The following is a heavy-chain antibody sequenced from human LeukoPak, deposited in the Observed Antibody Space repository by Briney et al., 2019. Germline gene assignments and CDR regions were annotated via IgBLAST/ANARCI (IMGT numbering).Heavy chain of an antibody. D-gene: IGHD3-22*01. Sequence: ASVKVSCKASGYTFTNYGVSWLRQAPGQGLEWMGWTSAYNGNTNYVQKLQGRVTMTTDTSTSTAYMELRSLRSDDTAVYYCARSDYYDSSGYYDYWGQGTLVTVSS. CDR1: GYTFTNYG. CDR3: ARSDYYDSSGYYDY. J-gene: IGHJ4*02. V-gene: IGHV1-18*01. CDR2: TSAYNGNT.